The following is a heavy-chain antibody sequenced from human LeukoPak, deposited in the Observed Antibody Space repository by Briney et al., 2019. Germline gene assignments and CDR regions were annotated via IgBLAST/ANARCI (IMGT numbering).Heavy chain of an antibody. CDR3: AKTGNGYDPLYYYYYMDV. J-gene: IGHJ6*03. CDR2: IYTDGST. V-gene: IGHV4-4*09. Sequence: SETLSLTCSVSGGSIGSYYWSWIRQPPGKGLEWLAFIYTDGSTNYNPSLKSRVTISVDTSSNQFSLKLSSVTAADTAVYFCAKTGNGYDPLYYYYYMDVWGKGTTVTVSS. D-gene: IGHD5-12*01. CDR1: GGSIGSYY.